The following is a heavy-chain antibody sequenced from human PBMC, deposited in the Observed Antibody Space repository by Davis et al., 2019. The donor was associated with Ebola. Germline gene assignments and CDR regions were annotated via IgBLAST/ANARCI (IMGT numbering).Heavy chain of an antibody. J-gene: IGHJ4*02. CDR3: ARAGGTYCSGGSCPWDY. Sequence: HTGGSLRLSCAASGFTVSSNYMHWVRQAPGKGLVWVSRINSDGSSTSYADSVKGRFTISRDNAKNTLYLQMNSLRAEDTAVYYCARAGGTYCSGGSCPWDYWGQGTLVTVSS. CDR2: INSDGSST. D-gene: IGHD2-15*01. CDR1: GFTVSSNY. V-gene: IGHV3-74*01.